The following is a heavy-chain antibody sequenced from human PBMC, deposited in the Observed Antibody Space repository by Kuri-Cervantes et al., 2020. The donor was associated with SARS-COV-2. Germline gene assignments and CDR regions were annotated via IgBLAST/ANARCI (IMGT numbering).Heavy chain of an antibody. D-gene: IGHD2-2*01. CDR3: ARGGYCSSTSCADYYYYGMDV. Sequence: GGSLRLSCAASGFTFSSYSMNWVRQAPGKGLEWVSSISSSSSYIYYADSVKGRFTISRDNAKNSLYLQMNSLRAEDTAVHYCARGGYCSSTSCADYYYYGMDVWGQGTTVTVSS. CDR1: GFTFSSYS. J-gene: IGHJ6*02. CDR2: ISSSSSYI. V-gene: IGHV3-21*01.